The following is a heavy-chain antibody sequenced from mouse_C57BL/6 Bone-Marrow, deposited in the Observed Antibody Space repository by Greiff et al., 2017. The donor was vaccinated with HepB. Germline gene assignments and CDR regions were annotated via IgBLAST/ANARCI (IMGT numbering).Heavy chain of an antibody. CDR3: ARHTYYDGSSRDY. CDR2: ISSGGSYT. CDR1: GFTFSSYG. D-gene: IGHD1-1*01. V-gene: IGHV5-6*01. J-gene: IGHJ2*01. Sequence: EVQRVESGGDLVKPGGSLKLSCAASGFTFSSYGMSWVRQTPDKRLEWVATISSGGSYTYYPDSVKGRFTISRDNAKNTRYLQMSSLKSEDTAMYYCARHTYYDGSSRDYWGQGTTLTVSS.